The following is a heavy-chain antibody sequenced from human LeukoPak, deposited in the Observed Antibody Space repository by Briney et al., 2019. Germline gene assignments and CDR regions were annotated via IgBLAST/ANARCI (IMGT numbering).Heavy chain of an antibody. D-gene: IGHD6-13*01. CDR1: GGSISSYY. CDR2: IDYSGSN. CDR3: ARSGGLYTSTWYFHH. J-gene: IGHJ1*01. Sequence: SETLSLTCTVPGGSISSYYWSWIRQPPGKGLERIGYIDYSGSNIYNTSHKSRVTISVNTSKNQFSLQLSSVTAADTAVYYCARSGGLYTSTWYFHHWGQGTLVTVSS. V-gene: IGHV4-59*01.